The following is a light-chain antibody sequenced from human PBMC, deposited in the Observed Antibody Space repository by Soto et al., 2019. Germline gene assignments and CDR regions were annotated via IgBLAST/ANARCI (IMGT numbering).Light chain of an antibody. CDR3: QQTYSAPT. CDR1: QSISTY. V-gene: IGKV1-39*01. Sequence: IRMTQSPSSLSASVGDRVTITCRAGQSISTYLNWYQQKPGKAPKLLIYAASTLPSGVPSKFGGSGSAAEFTLTISSLQPEDSRTYYCQQTYSAPTFGQGTKVEIK. CDR2: AAS. J-gene: IGKJ1*01.